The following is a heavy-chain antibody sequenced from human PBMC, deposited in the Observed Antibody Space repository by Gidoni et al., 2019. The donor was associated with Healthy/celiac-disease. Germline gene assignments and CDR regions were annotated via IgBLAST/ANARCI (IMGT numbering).Heavy chain of an antibody. V-gene: IGHV2-5*02. J-gene: IGHJ4*02. Sequence: QITLKESGPTLVKPTQTLTLTCTFSGFSLSTSGVGVGWIRQPPGKALEWLALIYWDDDKRYNPSLTSRLTITKDTSKTQVVLTMTNMDPVDTATYYCAHSGYFSGGSCSTLDYWGQVTLVTVSS. D-gene: IGHD2-15*01. CDR2: IYWDDDK. CDR1: GFSLSTSGVG. CDR3: AHSGYFSGGSCSTLDY.